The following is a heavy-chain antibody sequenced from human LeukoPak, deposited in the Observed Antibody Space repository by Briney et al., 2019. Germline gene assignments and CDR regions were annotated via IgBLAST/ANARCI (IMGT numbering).Heavy chain of an antibody. J-gene: IGHJ4*02. CDR3: ARSTTSIVVVPAATV. CDR1: GGSISSYY. Sequence: PSETLSLTCTVSGGSISSYYWSWIRQPPGKGLEWIGYIYCSGSTNYNPSLKSRVAISVDTSKNQFSLKLSSVTAADTAVYYCARSTTSIVVVPAATVWGQGTLVTVSS. D-gene: IGHD2-2*01. V-gene: IGHV4-59*01. CDR2: IYCSGST.